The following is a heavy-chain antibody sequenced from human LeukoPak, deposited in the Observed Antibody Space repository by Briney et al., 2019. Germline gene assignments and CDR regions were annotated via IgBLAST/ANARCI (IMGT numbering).Heavy chain of an antibody. CDR2: INPSGGST. J-gene: IGHJ4*02. CDR1: GYTFTSCY. V-gene: IGHV1-46*01. D-gene: IGHD3-3*01. Sequence: GASMKVSCKASGYTFTSCYMHWVRQAPGQGLEWMGIINPSGGSTSYAQKFQGRVTMTRDTSTSTVYMELSSLRSEDTAVYYCARGRGLEWLYDYWGQGTLVTVSS. CDR3: ARGRGLEWLYDY.